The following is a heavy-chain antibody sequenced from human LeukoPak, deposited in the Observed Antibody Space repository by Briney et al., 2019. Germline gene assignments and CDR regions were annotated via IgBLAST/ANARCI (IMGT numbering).Heavy chain of an antibody. CDR3: AKGPLLWD. D-gene: IGHD2/OR15-2a*01. J-gene: IGHJ4*02. CDR1: GFTFDDYA. V-gene: IGHV3-9*01. Sequence: GGSLRLSCAASGFTFDDYAMHWVRQAPGKGLEWVSGISWNSGSIGYADSVKGRFTISRDNSKNTLYLQMNSLRAEDTAVYYCAKGPLLWDWGQGTLVTVSS. CDR2: ISWNSGSI.